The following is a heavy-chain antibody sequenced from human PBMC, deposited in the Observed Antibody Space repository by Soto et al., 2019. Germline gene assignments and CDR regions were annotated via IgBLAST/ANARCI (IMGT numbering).Heavy chain of an antibody. J-gene: IGHJ4*02. V-gene: IGHV3-23*01. CDR2: ISGSGGST. Sequence: EVQLLESGGGLVQPGGSLRLSCAASGFTFSSYAMSWVRQAPGKGLEWVSAISGSGGSTYYADSVKGRFTISRDNSKNTLYLQMNSLRAEDTAVYYCAKVGADIVVVPAAITEFDYWGQGTLVTVSS. CDR3: AKVGADIVVVPAAITEFDY. D-gene: IGHD2-2*01. CDR1: GFTFSSYA.